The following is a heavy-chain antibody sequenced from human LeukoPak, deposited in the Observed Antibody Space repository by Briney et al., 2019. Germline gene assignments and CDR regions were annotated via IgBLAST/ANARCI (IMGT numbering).Heavy chain of an antibody. D-gene: IGHD3-22*01. CDR3: ARDRSYDSSGYPFDF. J-gene: IGHJ4*02. CDR1: GLTVRDNY. V-gene: IGHV3-66*02. CDR2: IYAGGST. Sequence: GGSLRLSCAASGLTVRDNYMTWVRQAPGKGLEWVSVIYAGGSTFYGDSVKGRFTISRDNSKNTVYLQMNSLRAEDTAVYYCARDRSYDSSGYPFDFWGQGTLVTVSS.